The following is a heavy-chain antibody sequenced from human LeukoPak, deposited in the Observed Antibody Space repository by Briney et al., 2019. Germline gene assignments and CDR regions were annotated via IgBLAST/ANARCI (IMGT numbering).Heavy chain of an antibody. D-gene: IGHD6-13*01. CDR2: IHYTGST. Sequence: PSETLSLTCTVSGDSISSSSYYWVWLRQPPGKGLEWIATIHYTGSTYYNPSLKSRVTISVDTSKNQFSLKLSSVTAADTAVYYCARGWFSSSWTLWGQGTLVTVSS. J-gene: IGHJ4*02. V-gene: IGHV4-39*07. CDR1: GDSISSSSYY. CDR3: ARGWFSSSWTL.